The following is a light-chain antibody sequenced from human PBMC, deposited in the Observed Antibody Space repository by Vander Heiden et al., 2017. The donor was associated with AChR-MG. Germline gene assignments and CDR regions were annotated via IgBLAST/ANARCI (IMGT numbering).Light chain of an antibody. CDR2: EVS. J-gene: IGKJ2*01. Sequence: DIVLTQTPLSLSVVFGQPASIACKSSQSLLHSDGKTYFSWYLQKPGQSPQLIIYEVSSRFSGVADRFSGSGSGTDFTLEISLVEAEDVGTYYCRQGKHLPYTFGQGTKLEIK. CDR3: RQGKHLPYT. CDR1: QSLLHSDGKTY. V-gene: IGKV2-29*02.